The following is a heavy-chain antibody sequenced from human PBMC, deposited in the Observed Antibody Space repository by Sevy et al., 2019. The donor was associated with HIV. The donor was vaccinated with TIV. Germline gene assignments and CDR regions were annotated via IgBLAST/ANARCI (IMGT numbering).Heavy chain of an antibody. V-gene: IGHV1-3*01. Sequence: ASVKVSCKASGYTVTNYALHWVRQAPGQSLEWMGWTNVGNGNTRYSQKFQDRFTITRGTSASTAYMELNSLTSEDTAVYYCARDQTAARKGLDYWGQGTLVTVSS. D-gene: IGHD2-15*01. J-gene: IGHJ4*02. CDR3: ARDQTAARKGLDY. CDR1: GYTVTNYA. CDR2: TNVGNGNT.